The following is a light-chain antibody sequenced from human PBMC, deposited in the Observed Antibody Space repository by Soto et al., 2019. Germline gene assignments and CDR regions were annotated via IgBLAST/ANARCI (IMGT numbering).Light chain of an antibody. CDR3: QLYGGSPPRGT. CDR2: GAS. Sequence: EVVLTQSPGTLSLSPGARATLSCRASQSVNDNHLAWYQQKGGQAPRLLIYGASTRATGVPERFSGSGFGTAYSLIINRLEPEDFALYYCQLYGGSPPRGTVGPGTTVEI. J-gene: IGKJ3*01. V-gene: IGKV3-20*01. CDR1: QSVNDNH.